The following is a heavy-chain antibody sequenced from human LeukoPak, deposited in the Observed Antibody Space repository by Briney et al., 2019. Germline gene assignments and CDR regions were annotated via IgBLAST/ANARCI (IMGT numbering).Heavy chain of an antibody. D-gene: IGHD5-12*01. Sequence: GGSLRLSCAASGFTFSSYGMHWVRQAPGKGLEWVAVIWYDGSNKYYADSVKGRFTISRDNSKNTLYLQMNSLRAEDTAVYYCAKDSGYNHYRYFDYWGQGTLVTVSS. CDR2: IWYDGSNK. V-gene: IGHV3-33*06. CDR1: GFTFSSYG. CDR3: AKDSGYNHYRYFDY. J-gene: IGHJ4*02.